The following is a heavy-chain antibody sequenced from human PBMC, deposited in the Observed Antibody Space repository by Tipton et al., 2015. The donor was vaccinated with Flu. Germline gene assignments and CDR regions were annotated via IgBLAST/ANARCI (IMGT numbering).Heavy chain of an antibody. CDR2: INHSGST. V-gene: IGHV4-34*01. CDR1: GGSFSGYY. J-gene: IGHJ4*02. CDR3: ARGSPPGIAVAGTADY. D-gene: IGHD6-19*01. Sequence: TLSLTCAVYGGSFSGYYWSWIRQPPGKGLEWIGEINHSGSTNYNPSLKSRVTISVDTSKNQFFLKLSSVTAADTAVYYCARGSPPGIAVAGTADYWGQGTLVTVSS.